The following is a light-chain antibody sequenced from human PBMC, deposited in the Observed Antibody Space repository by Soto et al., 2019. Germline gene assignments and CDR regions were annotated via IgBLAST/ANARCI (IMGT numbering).Light chain of an antibody. V-gene: IGKV3-20*01. CDR1: QSVSRTY. J-gene: IGKJ1*01. CDR3: QQYGSSRTWT. CDR2: GAS. Sequence: EIVLTQSPGTLSLSPGEIATLSCRASQSVSRTYLAWYQQKPGQAPRLLIYGASSRATGVPDRFSGSGSETDFSLTISRLEPEDFAVYFCQQYGSSRTWTFGQGTKVEIK.